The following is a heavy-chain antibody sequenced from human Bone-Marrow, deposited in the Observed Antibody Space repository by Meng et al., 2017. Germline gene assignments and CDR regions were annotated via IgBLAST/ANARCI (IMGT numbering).Heavy chain of an antibody. CDR1: GGSFSGYY. Sequence: QGQPQRWGVGCLSPAEALSLNCAVYGGSFSGYYWSRIRQRPGKGLARSGEINQSGSTNYNPSIKSRVTISVDTSKNQFSLKLSSVTAADTAVYYCARERNTYRFSVGRGKWFNHWGQGTLVTVSS. D-gene: IGHD3-3*01. V-gene: IGHV4-34*01. CDR3: ARERNTYRFSVGRGKWFNH. CDR2: INQSGST. J-gene: IGHJ5*02.